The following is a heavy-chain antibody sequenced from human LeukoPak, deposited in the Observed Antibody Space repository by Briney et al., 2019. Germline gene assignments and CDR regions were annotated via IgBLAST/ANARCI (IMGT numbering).Heavy chain of an antibody. D-gene: IGHD3-3*01. CDR2: IYSSGTT. Sequence: PSETLSLTCTVSGGSISSGTYYWSWIRQPAGKGLEWIGRIYSSGTTNYNPSLKSRVTISVDTSKNQFSLKLSSVTAADTAVYYCASGGRTIFGVVLDFDYWGQGTLVTVSS. CDR1: GGSISSGTYY. V-gene: IGHV4-61*02. CDR3: ASGGRTIFGVVLDFDY. J-gene: IGHJ4*02.